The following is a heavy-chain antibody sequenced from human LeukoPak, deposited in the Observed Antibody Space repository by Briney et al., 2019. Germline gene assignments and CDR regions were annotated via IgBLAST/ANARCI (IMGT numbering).Heavy chain of an antibody. D-gene: IGHD1/OR15-1a*01. CDR1: GYTFTSYG. CDR3: ARSPEHRGGYMDV. J-gene: IGHJ6*03. CDR2: ISAYNGNT. Sequence: GSVRVSCTASGYTFTSYGISWVRQAPGQGLEWMGWISAYNGNTNYAQTLQGRVTMTTDTSTSTAYMELRSLRSDDTAVYYCARSPEHRGGYMDVWGKGTTVTVSS. V-gene: IGHV1-18*01.